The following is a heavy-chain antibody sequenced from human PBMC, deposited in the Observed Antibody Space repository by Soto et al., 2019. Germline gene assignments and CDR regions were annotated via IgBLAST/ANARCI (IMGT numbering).Heavy chain of an antibody. D-gene: IGHD5-18*01. Sequence: RQMPGKGLECMGIIYPADSDTRYSPSFQGQVTISADKSISTAYLQWNSLKASDTAIYYCARSREYSFGYKSPFDVWGQGKTVTVSS. V-gene: IGHV5-51*01. J-gene: IGHJ3*01. CDR3: ARSREYSFGYKSPFDV. CDR2: IYPADSDT.